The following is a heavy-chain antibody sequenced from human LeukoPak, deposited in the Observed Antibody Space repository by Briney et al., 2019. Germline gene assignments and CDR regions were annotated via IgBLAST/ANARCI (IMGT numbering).Heavy chain of an antibody. CDR1: GFTFSSYA. Sequence: QTGGSLRLSCAASGFTFSSYAMHWVRQAPGKGLEYVSAISSNGGSTYYANSVKGRFTISRDNSKNTLYLQMGSLRAEDMAVYYCARGPYSNYWDYYYYMDVWGKGTTVTVSS. CDR2: ISSNGGST. J-gene: IGHJ6*03. CDR3: ARGPYSNYWDYYYYMDV. D-gene: IGHD4-11*01. V-gene: IGHV3-64*01.